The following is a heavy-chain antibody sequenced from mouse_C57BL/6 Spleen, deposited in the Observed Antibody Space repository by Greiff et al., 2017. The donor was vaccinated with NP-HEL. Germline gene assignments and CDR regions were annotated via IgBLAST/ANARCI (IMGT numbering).Heavy chain of an antibody. Sequence: DVKLQESVAELVRPGASVKLSCTASGFNIKNTYMHWVKQRPEQGLEWIGRIDPANGNTKYAPKFQGKATITADTSSNTAYLQLSSLTSEDTAIYYCARLWGTTVVAPFDYWGQGTTLTVSS. CDR2: IDPANGNT. V-gene: IGHV14-3*01. CDR3: ARLWGTTVVAPFDY. D-gene: IGHD1-1*01. J-gene: IGHJ2*01. CDR1: GFNIKNTY.